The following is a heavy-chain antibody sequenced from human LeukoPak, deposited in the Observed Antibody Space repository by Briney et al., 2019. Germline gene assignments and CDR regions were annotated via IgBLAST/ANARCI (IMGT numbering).Heavy chain of an antibody. J-gene: IGHJ3*02. CDR1: GITFSSYS. V-gene: IGHV3-48*04. CDR3: ASRTGGNAFDI. D-gene: IGHD7-27*01. Sequence: GGSLRLSCAASGITFSSYSMNWVRQAPGKGLEWVSYISSSSSSRNYADSVKGRFTISRDNAKNSLYLQMNSLRVEDTAVYYCASRTGGNAFDIWGQGTMVTVSS. CDR2: ISSSSSSR.